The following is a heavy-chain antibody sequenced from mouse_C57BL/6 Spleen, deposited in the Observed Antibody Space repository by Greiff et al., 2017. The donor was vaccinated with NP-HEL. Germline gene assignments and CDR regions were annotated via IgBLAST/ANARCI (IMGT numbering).Heavy chain of an antibody. Sequence: QVQLKESGAELARPGASVKLSCKASGYTFTSYGISWVKQRTGQGLEWIGEIYPRSGNTYYNEKFKGKATLTADKSSSTAYMELRSLTSEDSAVYFCATYGSSSYFDYWGQGTTLTVSS. CDR2: IYPRSGNT. J-gene: IGHJ2*01. D-gene: IGHD1-1*01. CDR3: ATYGSSSYFDY. CDR1: GYTFTSYG. V-gene: IGHV1-81*01.